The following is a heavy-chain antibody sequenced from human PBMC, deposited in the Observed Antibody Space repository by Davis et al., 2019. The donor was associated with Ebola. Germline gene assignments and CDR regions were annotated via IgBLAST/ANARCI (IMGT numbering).Heavy chain of an antibody. Sequence: PGGSLRLSCAASGFTFNDYAMHWVRQAPGKGLESVSRISTNGETTYYTESVKGRFTISRDNSKGTLYLQMRSLRTDDTAVYYCVKDRFTVVVVHGGFDYWGQGTQVTVSS. CDR1: GFTFNDYA. CDR2: ISTNGETT. D-gene: IGHD2-15*01. V-gene: IGHV3-64D*06. J-gene: IGHJ4*02. CDR3: VKDRFTVVVVHGGFDY.